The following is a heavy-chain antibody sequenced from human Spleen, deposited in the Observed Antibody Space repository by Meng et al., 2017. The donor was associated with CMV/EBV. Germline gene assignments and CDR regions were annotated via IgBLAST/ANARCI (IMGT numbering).Heavy chain of an antibody. Sequence: SETLSLTCTVSGGSISSYYWSWIRQPPGKGLEWIGYIYYIRNTNYNPSLKSRATISADASKNQFSLKLSSVTAADTAVYYCARALEFDYWGQGTLVTVSS. CDR3: ARALEFDY. J-gene: IGHJ4*02. D-gene: IGHD6-6*01. V-gene: IGHV4-59*01. CDR2: IYYIRNT. CDR1: GGSISSYY.